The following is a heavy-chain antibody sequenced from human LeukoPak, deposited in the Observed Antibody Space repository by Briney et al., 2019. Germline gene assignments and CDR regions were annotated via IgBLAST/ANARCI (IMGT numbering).Heavy chain of an antibody. CDR3: ARVGFGELKD. V-gene: IGHV4-61*10. CDR2: IYYSGST. D-gene: IGHD3-10*01. CDR1: GGSISSGDYY. J-gene: IGHJ4*02. Sequence: SQTLSLTCTVSGGSISSGDYYWSWIRQPAGKGLEWIGYIYYSGSTNYNPSLKSRVTISVDTSKNQFSLKLSSVTAADTAVYYCARVGFGELKDWGQGTLVTVSS.